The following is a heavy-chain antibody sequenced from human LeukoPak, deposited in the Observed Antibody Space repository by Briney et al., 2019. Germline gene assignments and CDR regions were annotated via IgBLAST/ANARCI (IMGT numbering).Heavy chain of an antibody. CDR3: ARDREVGATQRCFDY. D-gene: IGHD1-26*01. CDR1: GYTFTSYY. CDR2: INPSGGDT. J-gene: IGHJ4*02. V-gene: IGHV1-46*01. Sequence: GASVKVSCKASGYTFTSYYLHWVRRAPGQGLEWMGVINPSGGDTTYAQKFQGRVTMSRDTSANTVYMDLSSLRSEDSALYYCARDREVGATQRCFDYWGQGTLVTVSS.